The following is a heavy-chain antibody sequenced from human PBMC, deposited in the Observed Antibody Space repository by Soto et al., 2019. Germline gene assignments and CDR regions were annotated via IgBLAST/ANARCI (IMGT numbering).Heavy chain of an antibody. CDR1: GASTGSGGYY. CDR2: IYYTGSS. J-gene: IGHJ4*02. Sequence: QVQLQESGPGLVKTSQTLSLTCTVSGASTGSGGYYWSWIHQHPGKGLEWIGYIYYTGSSYYSPSLKSRASISVDTSRNQFSLNLDSVTAADTAVYYCARADYGDRGLAFDSWGQGTLVTVSS. V-gene: IGHV4-31*03. CDR3: ARADYGDRGLAFDS. D-gene: IGHD4-17*01.